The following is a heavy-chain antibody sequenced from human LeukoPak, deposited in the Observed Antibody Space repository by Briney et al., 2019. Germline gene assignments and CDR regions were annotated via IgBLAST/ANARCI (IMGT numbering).Heavy chain of an antibody. Sequence: QPGGSLRLSCAASGFTFSSYWMSWVRQAPGKGLEWVANIKQDGSEKYYVDSVKGRFTISRDNAKNSLYLQMNSLRAEDTAVYYCARGVGYCSSTSCYYYYYYMDVWGKGTTVTVSS. CDR2: IKQDGSEK. CDR1: GFTFSSYW. D-gene: IGHD2-2*01. CDR3: ARGVGYCSSTSCYYYYYYMDV. J-gene: IGHJ6*03. V-gene: IGHV3-7*01.